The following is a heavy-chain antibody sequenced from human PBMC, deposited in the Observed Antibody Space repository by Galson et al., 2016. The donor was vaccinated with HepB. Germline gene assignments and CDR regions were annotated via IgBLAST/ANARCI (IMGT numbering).Heavy chain of an antibody. D-gene: IGHD4-17*01. CDR3: AREAKAYGDIDP. V-gene: IGHV1-2*02. CDR1: GYTFSGFY. J-gene: IGHJ5*02. CDR2: INPNSGVT. Sequence: SVKVSCKASGYTFSGFYIHWVRQAPGQGLEWMGWINPNSGVTTYAQKFQGRVTMTRDTSISTVYMGLSSLRSDDTPMYYCAREAKAYGDIDPWGQGTLVTVSS.